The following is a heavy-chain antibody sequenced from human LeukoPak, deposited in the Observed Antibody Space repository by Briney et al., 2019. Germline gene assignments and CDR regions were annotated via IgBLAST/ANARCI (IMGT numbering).Heavy chain of an antibody. D-gene: IGHD6-13*01. CDR1: GYTFTSYG. CDR3: ARDAPYSSSWYVPFDY. Sequence: ASVKVSCKASGYTFTSYGISWVRQAPGQGLEWMGWISAYNGNTNYAQNLQGRVTMTTDTSTSTAYMELRSLTSDDTALYYCARDAPYSSSWYVPFDYWGQGTLSPSPQ. J-gene: IGHJ4*02. CDR2: ISAYNGNT. V-gene: IGHV1-18*01.